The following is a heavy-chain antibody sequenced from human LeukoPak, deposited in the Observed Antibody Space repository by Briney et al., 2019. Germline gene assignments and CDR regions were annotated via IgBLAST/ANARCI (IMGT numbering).Heavy chain of an antibody. Sequence: ASVKVSCKASEYTFTAYYMHWVRQAPGQGLEWMGWINPNSGGTNFAQKFQGRVTMTRDTSISTAYMEVSRLTSDDTAVYYCARNTNDYSNYDFYFYMGVWGQGTLVTVSS. D-gene: IGHD4-11*01. CDR2: INPNSGGT. CDR3: ARNTNDYSNYDFYFYMGV. V-gene: IGHV1-2*02. CDR1: EYTFTAYY. J-gene: IGHJ4*02.